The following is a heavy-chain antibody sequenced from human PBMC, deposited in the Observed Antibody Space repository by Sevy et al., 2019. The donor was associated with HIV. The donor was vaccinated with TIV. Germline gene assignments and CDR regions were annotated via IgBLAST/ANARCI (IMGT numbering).Heavy chain of an antibody. V-gene: IGHV3-7*01. Sequence: GGSLRLSCAASGFTFSRYWMSWVRQAPGKGLEWVANIKVDGSEKYYVDSVKGRFTISRDNAKNSLFLQMNSLSAEDTAVYYCVREGLGGYSYSLDYWGHGTLVTVSS. D-gene: IGHD5-18*01. J-gene: IGHJ4*01. CDR3: VREGLGGYSYSLDY. CDR2: IKVDGSEK. CDR1: GFTFSRYW.